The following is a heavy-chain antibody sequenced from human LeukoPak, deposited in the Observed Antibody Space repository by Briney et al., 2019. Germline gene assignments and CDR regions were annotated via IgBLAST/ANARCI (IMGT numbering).Heavy chain of an antibody. CDR3: ARVEDDAFDI. CDR1: GGSFSGYY. CDR2: INHSGST. J-gene: IGHJ3*02. Sequence: PSETLSLTCAVYGGSFSGYYWSWIRQPPGKGLEWIGEINHSGSTNYNPSLKSRVTISVDTSKNQFSLKLGSVTAADTAVYYCARVEDDAFDIWGQGTMVTVSS. D-gene: IGHD3-3*01. V-gene: IGHV4-34*01.